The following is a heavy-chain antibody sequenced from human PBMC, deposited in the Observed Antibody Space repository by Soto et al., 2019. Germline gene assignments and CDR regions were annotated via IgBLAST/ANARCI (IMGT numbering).Heavy chain of an antibody. D-gene: IGHD6-13*01. CDR1: GFSLTTSGVG. CDR3: AHNPSSSTSWYIRDDWFDP. Sequence: QITLNESGPALVKPTQTLTLTCTFSGFSLTTSGVGVHWLRQPPGKALEWLAVIYGDDDKRYNPSLETRLTITKDTSKNPVVLTMTNMDPLDTATSYCAHNPSSSTSWYIRDDWFDPWGQGTLVTVSS. V-gene: IGHV2-5*02. CDR2: IYGDDDK. J-gene: IGHJ5*02.